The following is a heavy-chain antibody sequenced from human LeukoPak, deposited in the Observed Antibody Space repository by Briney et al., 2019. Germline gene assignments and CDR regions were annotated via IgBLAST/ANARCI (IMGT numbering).Heavy chain of an antibody. V-gene: IGHV4-59*01. CDR2: IYYSGST. Sequence: SETLSLTCTVSGGSISNYYWSWIRQPPGKGLEWIGYIYYSGSTNYNPSLKSRVTISVDTSKNQFSLKLSSVTAADTAVYYCARDRSPEHYYDSSHWDYSYGMDVWGQGTTVTVSS. CDR3: ARDRSPEHYYDSSHWDYSYGMDV. CDR1: GGSISNYY. D-gene: IGHD3-22*01. J-gene: IGHJ6*02.